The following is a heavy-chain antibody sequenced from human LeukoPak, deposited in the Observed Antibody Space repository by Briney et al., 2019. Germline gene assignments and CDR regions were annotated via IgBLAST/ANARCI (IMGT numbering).Heavy chain of an antibody. CDR1: GFTFSSYS. CDR3: ARDLVEGTTQYYFDY. Sequence: GGSLRLSCAASGFTFSSYSMNWVRQAPGKGLEWVSSISSSSSYIYYADSVKGRFTISRDNAKNSLYLQMNSLRAEDTAVYYCARDLVEGTTQYYFDYWGRGTLVTVSS. CDR2: ISSSSSYI. D-gene: IGHD1-7*01. V-gene: IGHV3-21*01. J-gene: IGHJ4*02.